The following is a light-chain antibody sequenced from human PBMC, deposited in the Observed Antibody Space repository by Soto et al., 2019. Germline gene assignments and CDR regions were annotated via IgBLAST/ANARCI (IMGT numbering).Light chain of an antibody. CDR3: QQYNKWPPQYT. V-gene: IGKV3-15*01. CDR1: QSISSD. J-gene: IGKJ2*01. CDR2: GAS. Sequence: EIVITQSPVTLSVSPGERATLSCRASQSISSDLAWYQQKPGQAPRLLIYGASTRATDIPARISGSGSGTDFTLTISSLQSEDFAVYYCQQYNKWPPQYTFGQGTKLEIK.